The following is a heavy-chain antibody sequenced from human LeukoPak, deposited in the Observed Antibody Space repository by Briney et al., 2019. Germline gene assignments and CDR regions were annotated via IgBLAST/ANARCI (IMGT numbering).Heavy chain of an antibody. CDR1: GFTFSSYG. V-gene: IGHV3-30*18. Sequence: GGSLRLSCAASGFTFSSYGMHWVRQAPGKGLEWEAVISYDGSNKYYADSVKGRFTISRDNSKNTLYLQMNSLRAEGTAVYYCAKDSSGYSDYWGQGTLVTVSS. D-gene: IGHD3-22*01. CDR2: ISYDGSNK. J-gene: IGHJ4*02. CDR3: AKDSSGYSDY.